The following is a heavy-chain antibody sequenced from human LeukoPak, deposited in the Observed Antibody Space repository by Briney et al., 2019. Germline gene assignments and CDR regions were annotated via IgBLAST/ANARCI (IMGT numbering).Heavy chain of an antibody. Sequence: ASVKVSCKASGYTFTSYGISWVRQAPGQGLEWMGWISGYNDNTNYAQKSQGRVTMTTDTSTSTAYMELRSLRSDDTAVYYCAREVSYGDLDYWGQGTLVTVSS. D-gene: IGHD4-17*01. J-gene: IGHJ4*02. CDR3: AREVSYGDLDY. CDR1: GYTFTSYG. CDR2: ISGYNDNT. V-gene: IGHV1-18*01.